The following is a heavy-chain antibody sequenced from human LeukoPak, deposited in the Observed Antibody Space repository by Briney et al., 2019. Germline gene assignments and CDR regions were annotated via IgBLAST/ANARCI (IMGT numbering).Heavy chain of an antibody. CDR2: IYYSGSS. V-gene: IGHV4-39*01. D-gene: IGHD4-17*01. CDR1: GGSISSSSSY. J-gene: IGHJ5*02. Sequence: SETLSLTCTVSGGSISSSSSYWGWIRQPPGKGLEWIGSIYYSGSSFDNPALKSRVTISVDTSKNQFSLKLSSVTAADTAVYYCARSRGGYGDYGNWFDPWGQGTLVSVSS. CDR3: ARSRGGYGDYGNWFDP.